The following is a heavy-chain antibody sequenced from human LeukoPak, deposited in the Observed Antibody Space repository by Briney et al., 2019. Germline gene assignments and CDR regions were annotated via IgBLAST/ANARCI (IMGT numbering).Heavy chain of an antibody. V-gene: IGHV1-2*02. J-gene: IGHJ4*02. D-gene: IGHD2-21*02. CDR1: GYTFTDYY. CDR2: INPNSGGT. CDR3: ARDFTCGGDCYEY. Sequence: GASVKVSCKASGYTFTDYYMHWVRQAPGQGLEWMGWINPNSGGTSYAQKFQGRVTVTTDRSITAAYMELSRLRSDDTAVYYCARDFTCGGDCYEYWGPGTLVTVSS.